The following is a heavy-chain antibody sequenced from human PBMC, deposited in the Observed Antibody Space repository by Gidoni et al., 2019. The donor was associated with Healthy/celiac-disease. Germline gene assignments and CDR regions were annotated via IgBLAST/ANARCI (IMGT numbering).Heavy chain of an antibody. Sequence: QLQLQQWGAGLLKPSETLSLTCAVSGVSFSGSYGSWIRQPPGKGLEWIGEIKHSVSTNDNPSLKSRVTISVDTSKNQFSLKLSSVTAADTAVYYCARGRVVTPDYIYYYYMDVWGKGTTVTVSS. V-gene: IGHV4-34*01. CDR1: GVSFSGSY. D-gene: IGHD2-21*02. CDR2: IKHSVST. CDR3: ARGRVVTPDYIYYYYMDV. J-gene: IGHJ6*03.